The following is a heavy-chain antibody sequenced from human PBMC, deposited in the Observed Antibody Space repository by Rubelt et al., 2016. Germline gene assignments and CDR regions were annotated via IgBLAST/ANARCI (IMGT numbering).Heavy chain of an antibody. D-gene: IGHD3-9*01. CDR1: GFTFSSYA. Sequence: EVQLVESGGGVVQPGRSLRLSCADSGFTFSSYAMHWVRQAPGKGLEWVANIKEDGSVKNYVGSMRGRFTISRDNAENSLYLQMNSLRAEDTALYYCAKALTTSSYSYYGLDVWGQGTTVTVSS. J-gene: IGHJ6*02. CDR3: AKALTTSSYSYYGLDV. CDR2: IKEDGSVK. V-gene: IGHV3-7*03.